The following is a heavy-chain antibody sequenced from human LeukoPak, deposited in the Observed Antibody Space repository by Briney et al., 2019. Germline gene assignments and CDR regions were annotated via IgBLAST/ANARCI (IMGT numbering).Heavy chain of an antibody. D-gene: IGHD3-10*01. CDR3: ARAPRVRGFDAFDI. CDR1: GYRFTSYW. V-gene: IGHV5-51*01. Sequence: GESLKISCKGSGYRFTSYWIGWVRQMPGKGLAWMGIIYPGDSDTRYSPSFQGQVTISADKSISTAYLQWSSLKASDTAMYYCARAPRVRGFDAFDIWGQGTMVTVSS. CDR2: IYPGDSDT. J-gene: IGHJ3*02.